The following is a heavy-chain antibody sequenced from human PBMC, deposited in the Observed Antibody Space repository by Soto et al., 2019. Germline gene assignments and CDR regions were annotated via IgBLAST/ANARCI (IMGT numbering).Heavy chain of an antibody. CDR3: ASRGSFDS. Sequence: GGSLRLSCVASGLNFSSYGMHRVRQAPGKGLEWVALITSDGSFEFYDVSVKGRFTISRDNSKTTLYLQMTSLRPEDAAVYYCASRGSFDSWGQGTLVTVSS. CDR2: ITSDGSFE. J-gene: IGHJ4*02. CDR1: GLNFSSYG. V-gene: IGHV3-30*02.